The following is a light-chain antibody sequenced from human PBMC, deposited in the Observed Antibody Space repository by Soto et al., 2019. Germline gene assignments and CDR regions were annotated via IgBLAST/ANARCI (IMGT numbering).Light chain of an antibody. Sequence: DSQMTQSPSSLSASVGDRVTITCRASQRISNSLNWYQQKPGKAPKLLIYTASSLHSGVPSRFSGSGSGTDFTLTISSLQVEDFATYYCQQSDSTPYSFGQGTKVDIK. J-gene: IGKJ2*03. CDR3: QQSDSTPYS. CDR1: QRISNS. V-gene: IGKV1-39*01. CDR2: TAS.